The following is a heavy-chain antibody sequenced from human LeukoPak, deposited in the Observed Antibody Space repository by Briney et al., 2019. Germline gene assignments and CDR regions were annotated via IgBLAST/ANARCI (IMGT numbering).Heavy chain of an antibody. CDR3: TRVLLVGATPPDY. CDR1: GFTFGDYA. V-gene: IGHV3-49*03. Sequence: PGGSLRLSCTASGFTFGDYAMSWFRQAPGKGLEWVGFIRSKAYGGTTEYAASVKGRSTISRDDSKSIAYLQMNSLKTEDTAVYYCTRVLLVGATPPDYWGQGTLVTVSS. J-gene: IGHJ4*02. D-gene: IGHD1-26*01. CDR2: IRSKAYGGTT.